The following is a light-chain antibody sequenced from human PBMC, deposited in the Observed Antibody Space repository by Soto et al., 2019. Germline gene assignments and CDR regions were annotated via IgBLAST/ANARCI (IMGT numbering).Light chain of an antibody. CDR2: EGS. CDR1: SSDVGSYNL. Sequence: QPASVSGSPGQSITISCTGTSSDVGSYNLVSWYQQHPGKAPKLMIYEGSRRPSGVSNRFAASKSGNTASLTISGLQAEDEADYYCCSYAGSSTYVFGGGTKLTVL. V-gene: IGLV2-23*01. J-gene: IGLJ2*01. CDR3: CSYAGSSTYV.